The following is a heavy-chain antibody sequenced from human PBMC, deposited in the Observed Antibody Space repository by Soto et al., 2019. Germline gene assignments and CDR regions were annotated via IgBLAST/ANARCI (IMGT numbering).Heavy chain of an antibody. Sequence: PGGSLRLSCAASGFTFSSYAMSGVRQAPGKGLEWVSAISGSGGSTYYADSVKGRFTISRDNSKNTLYLQMNSLRAEDTAVYYCAKLENWNPTKEEYFQHWGQGTLVTVSS. V-gene: IGHV3-23*01. CDR1: GFTFSSYA. D-gene: IGHD1-1*01. CDR3: AKLENWNPTKEEYFQH. J-gene: IGHJ1*01. CDR2: ISGSGGST.